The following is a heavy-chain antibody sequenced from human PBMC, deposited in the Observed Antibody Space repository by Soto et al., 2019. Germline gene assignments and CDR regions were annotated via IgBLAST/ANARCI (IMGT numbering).Heavy chain of an antibody. CDR1: GFTFSSYS. CDR2: ISSSSSNK. V-gene: IGHV3-21*01. J-gene: IGHJ5*02. D-gene: IGHD6-19*01. Sequence: EVQLVESGGGLVKPGGSLRLSCAASGFTFSSYSMNWVRQAPGKGLEWVSCISSSSSNKYYADSVKGRFTISRDNAKNSLYLQMNSLRAEDTAVYYCARDRGSSGWYAGGWFDPWGQGTLVTVSP. CDR3: ARDRGSSGWYAGGWFDP.